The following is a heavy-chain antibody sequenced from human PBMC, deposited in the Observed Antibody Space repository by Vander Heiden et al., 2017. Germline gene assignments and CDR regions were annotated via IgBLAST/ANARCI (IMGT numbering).Heavy chain of an antibody. D-gene: IGHD2-2*01. V-gene: IGHV3-33*01. CDR1: GFNFSTYG. Sequence: QVQLVESGGGVVQSGRSLSLSCAASGFNFSTYGMHWVRQAPGRGLEWVALIWYDGSHIMYPDSVKGRFTVSRDNSKSTLYLQMTSLRADDTAVYYCARDHGRYALGSLDDWGRGTVVTVAS. CDR2: IWYDGSHI. J-gene: IGHJ4*02. CDR3: ARDHGRYALGSLDD.